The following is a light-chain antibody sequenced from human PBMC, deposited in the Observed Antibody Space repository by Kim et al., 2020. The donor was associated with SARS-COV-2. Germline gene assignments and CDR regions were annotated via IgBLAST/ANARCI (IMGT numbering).Light chain of an antibody. V-gene: IGLV1-40*01. CDR3: QSYDSSLSGSV. J-gene: IGLJ2*01. Sequence: RVTIACTGGQSNIGAGYNVHWYQQLPGTAPKLLISDNSNRPSGVPDRFSAYKSGSSASLAITGLQAEDEADYYCQSYDSSLSGSVFGGGTQLTVL. CDR1: QSNIGAGYN. CDR2: DNS.